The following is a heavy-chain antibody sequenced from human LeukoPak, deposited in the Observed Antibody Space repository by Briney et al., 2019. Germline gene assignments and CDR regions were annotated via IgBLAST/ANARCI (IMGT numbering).Heavy chain of an antibody. J-gene: IGHJ4*02. CDR2: IKPTNEGGPT. D-gene: IGHD3-9*01. V-gene: IGHV3-15*01. CDR1: VPNAW. CDR3: TADLSDSAGYSFEY. Sequence: GGSLNLSWEGPVPNAWWSGSRKAQGKGLEWVGRIKPTNEGGPTDYAAPAKGRFTISRDDSKSTLYLEMNSLKTEDSGVYYCTADLSDSAGYSFEYWGQGTLVTVSS.